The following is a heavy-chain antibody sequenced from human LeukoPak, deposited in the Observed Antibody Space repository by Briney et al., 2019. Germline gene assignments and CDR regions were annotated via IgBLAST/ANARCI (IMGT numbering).Heavy chain of an antibody. CDR3: ARRRGIVVVPAAFDNYYYGMDV. CDR1: GGSISSYY. D-gene: IGHD2-2*01. CDR2: IYYSGST. V-gene: IGHV4-59*01. J-gene: IGHJ6*02. Sequence: SETLSLTCTVSGGSISSYYWSWIRQPPGKGLEWIGYIYYSGSTNYNPSLKSRVTISVDTSKNQFSLKLSSVTAADTAVYYCARRRGIVVVPAAFDNYYYGMDVWGQGTTVTVSS.